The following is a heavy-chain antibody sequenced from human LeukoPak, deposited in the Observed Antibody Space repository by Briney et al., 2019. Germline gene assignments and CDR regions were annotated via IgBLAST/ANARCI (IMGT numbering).Heavy chain of an antibody. CDR1: GFTFSTHW. CDR2: ISGDGSGT. J-gene: IGHJ6*02. Sequence: RGSLRLSCAASGFTFSTHWMYWVRQAPGKELVWVSRISGDGSGTSYADSVKGRFTISRDNAKDTLYLQMTSLRVEDTAVYSCASLLTPYHGSGGGGMDVWGQGTTVTVPS. V-gene: IGHV3-74*01. D-gene: IGHD3-10*01. CDR3: ASLLTPYHGSGGGGMDV.